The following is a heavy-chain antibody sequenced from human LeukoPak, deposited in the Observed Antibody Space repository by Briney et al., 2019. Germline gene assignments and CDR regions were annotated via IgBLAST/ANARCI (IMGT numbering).Heavy chain of an antibody. CDR3: AKMAPGYSSGWYVGY. D-gene: IGHD6-19*01. CDR2: ISGSGGST. Sequence: PGGSLRLSCAASGFTFSSYSMNWVRQAPGKGLEWVSAISGSGGSTYYADSVKGRFTISRDNSKNTLYLQMNSLRAEDTAVYYCAKMAPGYSSGWYVGYWGQGTLVTVSS. J-gene: IGHJ4*02. V-gene: IGHV3-23*01. CDR1: GFTFSSYS.